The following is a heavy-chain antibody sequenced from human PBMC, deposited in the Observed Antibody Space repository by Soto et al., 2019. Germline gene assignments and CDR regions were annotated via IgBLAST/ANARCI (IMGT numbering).Heavy chain of an antibody. D-gene: IGHD2-8*01. CDR1: GFNFNDYA. CDR3: AKALEGDMTLLIVVTYGMYA. V-gene: IGHV3-23*01. J-gene: IGHJ6*02. Sequence: GGSLRLSCAASGFNFNDYAMSWVRQAPGKGLEWVAVISGNGGFRYYADFVKGRFTVSRDNSKNTVYIKMSNLGSEDTAVYYCAKALEGDMTLLIVVTYGMYAWGRGTTFTVAS. CDR2: ISGNGGFR.